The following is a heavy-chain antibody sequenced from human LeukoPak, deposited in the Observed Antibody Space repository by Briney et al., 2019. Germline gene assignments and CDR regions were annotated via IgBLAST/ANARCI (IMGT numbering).Heavy chain of an antibody. V-gene: IGHV3-15*01. Sequence: GGSLRLSCAASGFNFYYDWMSWVRQAPGEGLEWVGRIKSKTDGGTTEYAAPVKGRFTISRDDSRNTLYLQMSSLKTEDTAVYYCVRDQYCASSSCPGAFDLWGQGTVVTVSS. CDR1: GFNFYYDW. J-gene: IGHJ3*01. CDR3: VRDQYCASSSCPGAFDL. D-gene: IGHD2-2*01. CDR2: IKSKTDGGTT.